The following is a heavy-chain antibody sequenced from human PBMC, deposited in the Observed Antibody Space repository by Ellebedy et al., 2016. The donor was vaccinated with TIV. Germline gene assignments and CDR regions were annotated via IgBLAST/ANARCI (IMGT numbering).Heavy chain of an antibody. J-gene: IGHJ4*02. CDR2: INTNTGKP. Sequence: AASVKVSCKASGYAFTNYGLSWVRQAPGQGLEWMGWINTNTGKPTYAQGFTGRFVFSLDTSVTTAYLQISSLRTEDTAVYYCARGRRTTDYWGQGTLVTVSS. V-gene: IGHV7-4-1*02. CDR3: ARGRRTTDY. D-gene: IGHD1-14*01. CDR1: GYAFTNYG.